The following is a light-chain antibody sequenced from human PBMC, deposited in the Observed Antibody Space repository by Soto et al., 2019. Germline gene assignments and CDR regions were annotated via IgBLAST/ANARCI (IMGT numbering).Light chain of an antibody. V-gene: IGLV1-47*02. CDR2: NSN. J-gene: IGLJ2*01. CDR3: AAWDDSLRGVV. CDR1: SSNIGSNY. Sequence: QLVLTQPPSASGTPGQRVTISCSGSSSNIGSNYVYWYQQVPGTAPKLLIYNSNQRPSGVPDRFSGSRSGTSASLAISGLRSDDESDYYCAAWDDSLRGVVFGGGTKLTVL.